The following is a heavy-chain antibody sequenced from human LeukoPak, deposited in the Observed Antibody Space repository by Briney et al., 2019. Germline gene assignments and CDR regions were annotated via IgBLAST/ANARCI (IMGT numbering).Heavy chain of an antibody. CDR3: ATRGGIAAADSDAFDI. D-gene: IGHD6-13*01. V-gene: IGHV5-51*01. CDR2: IYPGDSDT. J-gene: IGHJ3*02. CDR1: GYSFTSYW. Sequence: GESLKISCKGSGYSFTSYWIGWVRQMPGKGLEWMGIIYPGDSDTRYSLSFQGQVTISADKSISTAYLQWSSLKASDTAMYYCATRGGIAAADSDAFDIWGQGTMVTVSS.